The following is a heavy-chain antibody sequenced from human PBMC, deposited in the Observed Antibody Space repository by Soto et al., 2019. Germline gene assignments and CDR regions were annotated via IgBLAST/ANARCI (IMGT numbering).Heavy chain of an antibody. J-gene: IGHJ6*02. CDR1: GFTFNSFG. CDR3: ARTGLQIVQATTYYYGLDV. D-gene: IGHD2-8*01. Sequence: GGSLRLSCEASGFTFNSFGMHWVRQGPGKGLEWVAVIWHDGTNKYYVDSVKDRFTISRDNSKDTLYLQMNNLRAEDTAVYYCARTGLQIVQATTYYYGLDVWGQGTTVTVSS. V-gene: IGHV3-33*01. CDR2: IWHDGTNK.